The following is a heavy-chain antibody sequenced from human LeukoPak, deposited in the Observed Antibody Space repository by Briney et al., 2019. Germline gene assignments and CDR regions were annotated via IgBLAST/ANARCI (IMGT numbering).Heavy chain of an antibody. CDR2: IYYSGST. CDR1: GGSISSSSYY. Sequence: PSETLSLTCTVSGGSISSSSYYWGWIRQPPGKGLEWIGYIYYSGSTNYNPSLKSRVTISVDTSKNQFSLKLSSVTAADTAVYYCARGTLGYCSGGSCEDIWGQGTMVTVSS. J-gene: IGHJ3*02. D-gene: IGHD2-15*01. CDR3: ARGTLGYCSGGSCEDI. V-gene: IGHV4-61*05.